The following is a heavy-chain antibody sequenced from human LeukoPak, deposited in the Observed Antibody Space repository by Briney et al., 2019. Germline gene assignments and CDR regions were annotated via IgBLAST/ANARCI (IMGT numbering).Heavy chain of an antibody. CDR2: IKQDGSEK. CDR3: ARDRVYSSVWYDY. CDR1: GFTFSSYW. D-gene: IGHD6-19*01. Sequence: GGSLRLTCAASGFTFSSYWMSWFRQAPGKGLEWVANIKQDGSEKYYVDSVKGRFTISRDNAKNSLYLQMNSLRAEDTAVYYCARDRVYSSVWYDYWGQGTLVTVSS. J-gene: IGHJ4*02. V-gene: IGHV3-7*03.